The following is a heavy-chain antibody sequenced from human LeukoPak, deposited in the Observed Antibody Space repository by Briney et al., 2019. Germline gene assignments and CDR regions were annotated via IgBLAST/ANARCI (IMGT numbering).Heavy chain of an antibody. D-gene: IGHD3-22*01. J-gene: IGHJ4*02. V-gene: IGHV5-51*07. CDR2: IYPGDSDT. CDR3: ARLRKPYYDSSGYYSSYFDY. Sequence: GESLKISCKNSGYSFTNYWIGWVHQLPGKGLEWMGIIYPGDSDTRYSPSFQGQVTISADKSISTAYLQWSSLKASDTAMYYCARLRKPYYDSSGYYSSYFDYWGQGTLVTVSS. CDR1: GYSFTNYW.